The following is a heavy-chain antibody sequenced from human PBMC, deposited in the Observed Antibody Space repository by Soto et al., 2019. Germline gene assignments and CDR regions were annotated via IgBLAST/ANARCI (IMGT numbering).Heavy chain of an antibody. CDR1: GYTFTSYG. CDR2: ISTYNGNT. J-gene: IGHJ4*02. Sequence: ASVKVSCKASGYTFTSYGISWVRQAPGHGPEWMGLISTYNGNTNYVQKLQGRVTMTRDTSTSTVYMELSSLRSEDTAVYYCARADYYGSSGYHLDYWGQGTLVTVSS. D-gene: IGHD3-22*01. V-gene: IGHV1-18*01. CDR3: ARADYYGSSGYHLDY.